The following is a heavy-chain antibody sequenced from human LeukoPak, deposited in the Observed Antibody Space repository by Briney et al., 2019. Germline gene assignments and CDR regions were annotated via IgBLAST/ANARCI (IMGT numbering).Heavy chain of an antibody. Sequence: ASVTVSCKVSGYTLTELSMHWVRQAPGKGLEWMGGFDPEDGETIYAQKFQGRVTMTEDTSTDTAYMELSSLRSEDTAVYYCATGGGYCSGGSCYSGWFDPWGQGTLVTVSS. CDR3: ATGGGYCSGGSCYSGWFDP. CDR2: FDPEDGET. J-gene: IGHJ5*02. D-gene: IGHD2-15*01. V-gene: IGHV1-24*01. CDR1: GYTLTELS.